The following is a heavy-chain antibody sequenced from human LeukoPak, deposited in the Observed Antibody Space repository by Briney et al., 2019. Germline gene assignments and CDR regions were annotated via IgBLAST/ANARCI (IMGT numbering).Heavy chain of an antibody. D-gene: IGHD4/OR15-4a*01. CDR1: GFTFTSYT. V-gene: IGHV3-21*01. CDR2: ITSGGSYI. Sequence: GGSLRLSCAASGFTFTSYTMNWVRQAPGKGLEWVSSITSGGSYIYYADSVKGRFTISRDNAKNSLYLQMNSLRAEDTAVYYCARGSNAIDYWGQGTLVTVSS. CDR3: ARGSNAIDY. J-gene: IGHJ4*02.